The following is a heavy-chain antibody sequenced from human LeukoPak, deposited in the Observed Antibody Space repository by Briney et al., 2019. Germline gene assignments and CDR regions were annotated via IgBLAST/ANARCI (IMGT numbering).Heavy chain of an antibody. CDR2: INPNSGGT. V-gene: IGHV1-2*02. Sequence: GASVKVSCKASRYTFTGYYMHWVRQAPGQGLEWMGWINPNSGGTNYAQKFQGRVTMTRDTSISTAYMELSRLRSDDTAVYYCARRGLYGSGSYYVVWFDPWGQGTLVTVSS. D-gene: IGHD3-10*01. CDR3: ARRGLYGSGSYYVVWFDP. J-gene: IGHJ5*02. CDR1: RYTFTGYY.